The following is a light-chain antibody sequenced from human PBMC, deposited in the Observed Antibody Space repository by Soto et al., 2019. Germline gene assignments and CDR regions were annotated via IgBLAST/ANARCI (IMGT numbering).Light chain of an antibody. CDR2: DDN. CDR3: GTWDESLGAGV. V-gene: IGLV1-51*01. CDR1: GSNIGRNY. Sequence: QSVLTQPASGSATPGAKVTISCSGRGSNIGRNYVSWYRQLPGTAPQLLIYDDNKRHSGVPDRLSGSRYGTSASLAIAGLQPGEGADYYCGTWDESLGAGVFGGGTKLTVL. J-gene: IGLJ2*01.